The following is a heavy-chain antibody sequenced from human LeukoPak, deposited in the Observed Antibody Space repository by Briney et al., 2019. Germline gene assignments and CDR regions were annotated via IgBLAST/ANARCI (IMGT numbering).Heavy chain of an antibody. CDR1: GVSISSYY. D-gene: IGHD3-22*01. CDR3: ARHDPAYDSSGYYFDY. J-gene: IGHJ4*02. Sequence: SETLSLTCTVSGVSISSYYWSWIRQPPGKGLEWIGYIYYSGSTNYNPSLKSRVTISVDTSKNQFSLKLSSVTAADTAVYYCARHDPAYDSSGYYFDYWGQGTLVTVSS. CDR2: IYYSGST. V-gene: IGHV4-59*08.